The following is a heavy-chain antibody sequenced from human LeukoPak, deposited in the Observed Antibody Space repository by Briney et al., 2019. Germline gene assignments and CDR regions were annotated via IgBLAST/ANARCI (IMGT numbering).Heavy chain of an antibody. V-gene: IGHV1-46*01. CDR3: ARMAAAGTEARFDP. J-gene: IGHJ5*02. CDR1: GYTFTSYG. D-gene: IGHD6-13*01. Sequence: ASVKVSCKASGYTFTSYGISWVRQAPGQGLEWMGIINPSGGSTSYAQKFQGRVTMTRDMSTSTVYMELSSLRSEDTAVYYCARMAAAGTEARFDPWGQGTLVTVSS. CDR2: INPSGGST.